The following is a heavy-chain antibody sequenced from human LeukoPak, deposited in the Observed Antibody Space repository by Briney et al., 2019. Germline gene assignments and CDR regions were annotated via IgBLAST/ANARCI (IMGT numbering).Heavy chain of an antibody. Sequence: PGGSLRLSCAASGFTFSSHSMNWVRQAPGKGLEWVSYISSSSSTIYYADSVKGRFTISRDNSKNTLYLQMNSLRAEDTAVYYCARLTPDYGDYSPFDYWGQGTLVTVSS. CDR1: GFTFSSHS. J-gene: IGHJ4*02. V-gene: IGHV3-48*01. D-gene: IGHD4-17*01. CDR3: ARLTPDYGDYSPFDY. CDR2: ISSSSSTI.